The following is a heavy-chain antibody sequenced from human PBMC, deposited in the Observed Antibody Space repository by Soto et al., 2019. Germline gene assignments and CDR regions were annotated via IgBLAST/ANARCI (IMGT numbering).Heavy chain of an antibody. CDR1: GGTFSSYA. J-gene: IGHJ4*02. Sequence: GASVKVSCKASGGTFSSYAISWVRQAPGQGLEWMGGIIPIFGTANYAQKFQGRVTITADESTSTAYMELSSLRSEDTAVYYCARSEVTYRRNHYFDYWGQGTLVTVSS. CDR2: IIPIFGTA. D-gene: IGHD2-21*02. V-gene: IGHV1-69*13. CDR3: ARSEVTYRRNHYFDY.